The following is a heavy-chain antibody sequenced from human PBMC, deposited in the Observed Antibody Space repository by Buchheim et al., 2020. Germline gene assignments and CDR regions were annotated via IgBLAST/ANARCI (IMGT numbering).Heavy chain of an antibody. D-gene: IGHD2-15*01. CDR3: ARALFSYCSGGSCYSSGGELDY. Sequence: QVQLVQSGAEVKKPGASVKVSCKASGYTFTGYYMHWVRKAPGQGLEWMGWINPNSGGTNYAQKFQGWVTMTRDPSIRTAYLELSRLRSYDTAVYYCARALFSYCSGGSCYSSGGELDYWGQGTL. CDR2: INPNSGGT. J-gene: IGHJ4*02. CDR1: GYTFTGYY. V-gene: IGHV1-2*04.